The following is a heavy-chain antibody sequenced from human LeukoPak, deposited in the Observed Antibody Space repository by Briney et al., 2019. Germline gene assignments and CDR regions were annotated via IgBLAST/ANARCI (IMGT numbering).Heavy chain of an antibody. V-gene: IGHV3-53*01. D-gene: IGHD1-7*01. CDR2: IYSGGST. CDR3: ARDGTGTVDLDY. J-gene: IGHJ4*02. Sequence: GGSLRLSCAASGFTVSSNYMSWVRQAPGKGLEWVSVIYSGGSTYYADSVKGRFTISRDNSKNTLYLQMNSLRADDTALYYCARDGTGTVDLDYWGQGTLVTVSS. CDR1: GFTVSSNY.